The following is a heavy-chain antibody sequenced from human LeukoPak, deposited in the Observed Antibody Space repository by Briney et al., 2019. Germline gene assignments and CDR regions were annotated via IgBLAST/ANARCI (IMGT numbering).Heavy chain of an antibody. CDR3: ARVYGGNSVGAFDI. D-gene: IGHD4-17*01. CDR2: IYYSGSA. CDR1: GGSISSYY. J-gene: IGHJ3*02. V-gene: IGHV4-59*08. Sequence: PSETLSLTCTVSGGSISSYYWSWLRQPPGKGLEWIGYIYYSGSANYNPSLKSRVTISVDTSKNQFSLKLSSVTAADTAVYYCARVYGGNSVGAFDIWGQGTMVTVSS.